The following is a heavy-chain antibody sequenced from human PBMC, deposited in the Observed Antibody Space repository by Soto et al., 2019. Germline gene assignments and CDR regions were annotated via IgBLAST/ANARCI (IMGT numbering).Heavy chain of an antibody. D-gene: IGHD1-26*01. CDR2: IYHSGST. CDR1: GITFSSYAM. Sequence: PGGSLRLSCAASGITFSSYAMSWVRQPPGKGLEWIGEIYHSGSTNYNPSLKSRVTISVDKSKNQFSLKLSSVTAADTAVYYCARVSGSYYYGMDVWGQGTTVTVSS. CDR3: ARVSGSYYYGMDV. V-gene: IGHV4-4*02. J-gene: IGHJ6*02.